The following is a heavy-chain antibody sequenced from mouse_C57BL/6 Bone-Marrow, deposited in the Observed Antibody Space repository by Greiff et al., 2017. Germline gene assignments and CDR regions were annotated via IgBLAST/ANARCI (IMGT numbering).Heavy chain of an antibody. J-gene: IGHJ1*03. CDR1: GFTFTDYY. CDR2: VYPYNGGT. CDR3: AKGRAYGSSYGYFDV. Sequence: EVQLQQSGPVLVKPGPSVKISCKASGFTFTDYYMHWVKQSHGKSLEWIGLVYPYNGGTSYNQKFKGKAPLTVDTSSSTAYMELTRLSSEDSAVDYGAKGRAYGSSYGYFDVGAQGPRSPAPQ. D-gene: IGHD1-1*01. V-gene: IGHV1-36*01.